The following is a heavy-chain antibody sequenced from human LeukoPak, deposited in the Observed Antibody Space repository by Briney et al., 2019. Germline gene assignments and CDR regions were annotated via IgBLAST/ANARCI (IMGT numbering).Heavy chain of an antibody. V-gene: IGHV3-23*01. J-gene: IGHJ6*03. CDR2: SSGSGVNT. CDR3: AKSGGSGNWRHYYTDV. Sequence: GGSLRLSCAASGFTFSTYAMSWVRQAPGRGLEWVSASSGSGVNTYYADSVKGRFTISRDNSKNTLFLHMNSLRAEDTAIYYCAKSGGSGNWRHYYTDVCGKGTTVTVSS. CDR1: GFTFSTYA. D-gene: IGHD3-10*01.